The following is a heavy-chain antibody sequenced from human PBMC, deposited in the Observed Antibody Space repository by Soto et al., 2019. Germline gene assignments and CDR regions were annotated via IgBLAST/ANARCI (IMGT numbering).Heavy chain of an antibody. J-gene: IGHJ6*02. Sequence: GASVKVSCKASGGTFSSYAISWGRQGPGQGLEWMGGIIPIFGTANYAQKFQGRVTITADESTSTAYMELSSLRSEDTAVYYCASTRSFYSSSDYYYGMDVWGQGTTVTVS. CDR3: ASTRSFYSSSDYYYGMDV. CDR1: GGTFSSYA. D-gene: IGHD6-13*01. CDR2: IIPIFGTA. V-gene: IGHV1-69*13.